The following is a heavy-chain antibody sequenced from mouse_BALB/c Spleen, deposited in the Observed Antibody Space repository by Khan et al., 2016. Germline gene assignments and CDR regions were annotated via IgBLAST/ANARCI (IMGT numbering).Heavy chain of an antibody. CDR2: ISSGGST. J-gene: IGHJ1*01. D-gene: IGHD1-1*01. CDR3: ARDYYYGTGYFDV. V-gene: IGHV5-6-5*01. Sequence: EVQLQESGGGLVKPGGSLKLSCAASGFTFSSYAMSWVRQTPEKRLEWVASISSGGSTYYPDSVKGRFTISRDNARNILYLQIGTLRAGDTATYYCARDYYYGTGYFDVWGEGTTVIVSS. CDR1: GFTFSSYA.